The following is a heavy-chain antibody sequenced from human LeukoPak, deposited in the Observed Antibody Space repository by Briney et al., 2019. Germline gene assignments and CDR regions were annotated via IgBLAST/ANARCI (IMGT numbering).Heavy chain of an antibody. J-gene: IGHJ4*02. CDR1: GGTFSSYA. CDR3: ARDRAREYNFDY. D-gene: IGHD2/OR15-2a*01. Sequence: SVKVSCKASGGTFSSYAISWVRQAPGQGLEWMGGIIPIFGTANYAQKFQGRVTITTDESTSTAYMELSSLRSEDTAVYYCARDRAREYNFDYWGQGTLVTVSS. V-gene: IGHV1-69*05. CDR2: IIPIFGTA.